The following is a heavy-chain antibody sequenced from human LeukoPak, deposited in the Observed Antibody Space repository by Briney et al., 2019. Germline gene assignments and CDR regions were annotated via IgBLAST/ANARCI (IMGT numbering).Heavy chain of an antibody. J-gene: IGHJ4*02. CDR3: ARDPPKIYYDSSGYYFDY. D-gene: IGHD3-22*01. V-gene: IGHV3-11*04. CDR1: GFTFSDCY. CDR2: ISSSGSTI. Sequence: PGGSLRLSCAASGFTFSDCYMSWIRQAPGKGLEWVSYISSSGSTIYYADSVKGRFTISRDNAKNSLCQQMNSLRAEDTAVYYCARDPPKIYYDSSGYYFDYWGQGTLVTVSS.